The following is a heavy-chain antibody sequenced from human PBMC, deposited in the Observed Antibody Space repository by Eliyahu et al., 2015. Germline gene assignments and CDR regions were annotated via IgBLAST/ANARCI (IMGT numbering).Heavy chain of an antibody. J-gene: IGHJ3*02. CDR3: VPEIEWLALDAYDI. CDR1: GXXFSXYG. Sequence: QVQLVESGGGVVQPGSSLRLSCAXSGXXFSXYGMXWVRQAPGKGXEWVAVIWYDGSNKYYADSVKGRFTISRDNSKNTLYLQMNSLRAEDTAVYYCVPEIEWLALDAYDIWGQGTMVTVSS. V-gene: IGHV3-33*01. D-gene: IGHD6-19*01. CDR2: IWYDGSNK.